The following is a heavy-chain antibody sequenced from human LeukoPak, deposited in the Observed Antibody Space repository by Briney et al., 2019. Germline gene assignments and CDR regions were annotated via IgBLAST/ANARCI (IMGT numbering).Heavy chain of an antibody. CDR1: GYTFTSYY. D-gene: IGHD3-10*01. CDR2: INPGGGST. Sequence: ASVKVSCKASGYTFTSYYVHWVRQAPGPGLEWMGMINPGGGSTTYSQKFQGRITMTRGTSTSTGYMELSSLRSEDTAVYYCARGPGTNIDYWGQGTLVTVSS. CDR3: ARGPGTNIDY. V-gene: IGHV1-46*01. J-gene: IGHJ4*02.